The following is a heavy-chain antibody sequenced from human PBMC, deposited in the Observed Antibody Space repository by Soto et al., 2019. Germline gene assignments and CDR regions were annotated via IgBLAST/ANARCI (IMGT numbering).Heavy chain of an antibody. CDR1: GYTFTSYG. V-gene: IGHV1-18*01. CDR3: ARTRKITYSNRGDYGMDV. Sequence: ASVKVSCKASGYTFTSYGISWVRQAPGQGLEWMGWISAYNGNTNYAQKLQGRVTMTTDTSTSTAYMELRSLRSGDTVVYYCARTRKITYSNRGDYGMDVWGQGTTVTVSS. CDR2: ISAYNGNT. D-gene: IGHD4-4*01. J-gene: IGHJ6*02.